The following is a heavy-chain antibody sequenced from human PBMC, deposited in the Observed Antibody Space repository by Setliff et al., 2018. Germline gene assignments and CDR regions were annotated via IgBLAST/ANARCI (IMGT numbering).Heavy chain of an antibody. CDR1: GGSISRYH. V-gene: IGHV4-4*08. CDR2: IQTSGTT. Sequence: PSETLSLTCTVSGGSISRYHWSWIRQPPGKGLEWIGYIQTSGTTNYSPSLKSRVTISSDTSKNQLSLELTSVTAADTAVYYCARSLSSGSYWNSRPFYSDYWGQGTLVTVSS. D-gene: IGHD3-10*01. J-gene: IGHJ4*02. CDR3: ARSLSSGSYWNSRPFYSDY.